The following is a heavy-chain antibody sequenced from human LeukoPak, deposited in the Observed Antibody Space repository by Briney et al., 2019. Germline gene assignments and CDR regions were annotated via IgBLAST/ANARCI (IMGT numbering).Heavy chain of an antibody. CDR3: AGNVAAAGPDYFDY. Sequence: SETLPLTCTVSGGSVKSYYWSWIRQPPGKGLEWIGYIYYTGSTNYNPSLNGRVTISVDTSKNQFSLRLTSVLAADTAVYYCAGNVAAAGPDYFDYWGQGILVTVSS. CDR1: GGSVKSYY. J-gene: IGHJ4*02. D-gene: IGHD6-13*01. V-gene: IGHV4-59*02. CDR2: IYYTGST.